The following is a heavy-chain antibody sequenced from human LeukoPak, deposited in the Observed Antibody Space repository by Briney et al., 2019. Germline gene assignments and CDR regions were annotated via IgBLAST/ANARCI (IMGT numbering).Heavy chain of an antibody. CDR1: GFTFSNYW. D-gene: IGHD6-13*01. J-gene: IGHJ4*02. CDR3: TRGVMAAAGGAFDF. V-gene: IGHV3-74*01. CDR2: INYDGST. Sequence: PGGSLRLSCAASGFTFSNYWMHWFRQAPGKGLVWVSRINYDGSTNYADSVKGRFTISRDNSKNTLYLQMNSLSAEDTAVYYCTRGVMAAAGGAFDFWGQGTLVTVSS.